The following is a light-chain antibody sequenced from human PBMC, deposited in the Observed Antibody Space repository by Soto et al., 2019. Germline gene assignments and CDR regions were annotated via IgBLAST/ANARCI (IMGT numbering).Light chain of an antibody. CDR2: GTS. Sequence: EVVLTQSPGTLSLSAGERATLSCRASQSVSSNYLAWYQQKPGQAHRLLIDGTSRRATGIPDRFSGSGCGTDFTLTISRLEAKDSVVYYCQQYETSPEWVFGQGTKVDIK. CDR1: QSVSSNY. V-gene: IGKV3-20*01. CDR3: QQYETSPEWV. J-gene: IGKJ1*01.